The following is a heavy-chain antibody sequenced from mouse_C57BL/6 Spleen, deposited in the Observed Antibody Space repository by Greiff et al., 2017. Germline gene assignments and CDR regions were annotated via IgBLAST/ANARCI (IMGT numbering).Heavy chain of an antibody. CDR1: GFSLTSYG. J-gene: IGHJ1*03. D-gene: IGHD1-1*02. CDR2: IWRGGST. CDR3: AKKGSYLCYFDV. V-gene: IGHV2-5*01. Sequence: VMLVESGPGLVQPSQSLSITCTVSGFSLTSYGVHWVRQSPGKGLEWLGVIWRGGSTDYNAAFMSRLSITKDNSKSKVFFKMNSLQADDTAIYYCAKKGSYLCYFDVWGTGTTLTVSS.